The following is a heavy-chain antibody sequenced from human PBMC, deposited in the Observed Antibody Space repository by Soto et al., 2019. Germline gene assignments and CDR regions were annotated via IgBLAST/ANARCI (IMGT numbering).Heavy chain of an antibody. Sequence: GGSLRLSCAASGFTFSSYAMHWVRQAPGKGLEWVAVISYDGSNKYYADSVKGRFTISRDNSKNTLYLQMNSLRAEDTAVYYCASAWNYYDSSGYVWGQGT. D-gene: IGHD3-22*01. CDR1: GFTFSSYA. V-gene: IGHV3-30-3*01. J-gene: IGHJ4*02. CDR3: ASAWNYYDSSGYV. CDR2: ISYDGSNK.